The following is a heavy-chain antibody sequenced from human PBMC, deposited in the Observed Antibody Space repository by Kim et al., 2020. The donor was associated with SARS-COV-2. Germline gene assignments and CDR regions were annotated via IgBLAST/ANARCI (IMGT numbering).Heavy chain of an antibody. CDR1: GGSISSGDYY. J-gene: IGHJ5*02. CDR2: IYYSGST. Sequence: SETLSLTCTVSGGSISSGDYYWSWIRQPPGKGLEWIGYIYYSGSTHYNPSLQSRVTISVDTSKNQFSLKLSSVTAADTAVYYCARGRRVLLWFGELLNWFDPWGQGTLVTVSS. CDR3: ARGRRVLLWFGELLNWFDP. D-gene: IGHD3-10*01. V-gene: IGHV4-30-4*01.